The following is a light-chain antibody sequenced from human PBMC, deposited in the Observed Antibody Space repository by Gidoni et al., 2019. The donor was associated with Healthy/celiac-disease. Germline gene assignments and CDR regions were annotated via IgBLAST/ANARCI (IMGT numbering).Light chain of an antibody. CDR2: DDS. Sequence: SYVLTQPPSVSVAPGQTARITCGGNNIGSKSVHWYQQKPGQAPVLVVYDDSDRPSGIPARFSCSNSGNTATLTISRVEAGDEADYYCQVWDSSSDHVVFGGGTKLTVL. CDR3: QVWDSSSDHVV. CDR1: NIGSKS. J-gene: IGLJ2*01. V-gene: IGLV3-21*02.